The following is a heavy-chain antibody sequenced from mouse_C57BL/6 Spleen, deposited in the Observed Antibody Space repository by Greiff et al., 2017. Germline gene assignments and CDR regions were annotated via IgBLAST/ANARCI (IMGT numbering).Heavy chain of an antibody. J-gene: IGHJ1*03. V-gene: IGHV1-64*01. CDR2: IHTNSGST. CDR1: GYTFTSYW. D-gene: IGHD2-4*01. CDR3: AGDYVGPYYFEG. Sequence: QVQLQQSGAELVKPGASVKLSCKASGYTFTSYWMRWVKQRPGQGLEWIGMIHTNSGSTNYNEKFKSKATLTVDKASSTAYMQLSSLTAEDSAGYCCAGDYVGPYYFEGWGKGTTLTVSS.